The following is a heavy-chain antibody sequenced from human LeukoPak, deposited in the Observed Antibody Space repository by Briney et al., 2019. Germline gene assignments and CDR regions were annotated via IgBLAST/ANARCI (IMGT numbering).Heavy chain of an antibody. CDR2: IYYSGST. J-gene: IGHJ4*02. V-gene: IGHV4-59*08. CDR3: ARSAEYFDY. Sequence: PSETLSLTCTVSGGSISSYYWSWIRQPPEKGLEWIGYIYYSGSTNYSPSLKSRVTISVDTSKNQFSLKLSSVTAADTAVYYCARSAEYFDYWGQGTLVTVSS. CDR1: GGSISSYY.